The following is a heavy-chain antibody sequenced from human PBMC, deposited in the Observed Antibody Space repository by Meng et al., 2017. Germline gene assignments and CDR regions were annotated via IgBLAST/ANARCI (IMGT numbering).Heavy chain of an antibody. CDR3: APRAIVSPPHWFDP. V-gene: IGHV1-3*01. J-gene: IGHJ5*02. D-gene: IGHD3-16*02. CDR2: INAGNGNT. CDR1: GYTFTSYA. Sequence: QVPLVQSGAEVEKPGASVKVSCKASGYTFTSYAMHWVRQAPGQRLEWMGWINAGNGNTKYSQKFQGRVTITRNTSISTAYMELSSLRSEDTAVYYCAPRAIVSPPHWFDPWGQGTLVTVSS.